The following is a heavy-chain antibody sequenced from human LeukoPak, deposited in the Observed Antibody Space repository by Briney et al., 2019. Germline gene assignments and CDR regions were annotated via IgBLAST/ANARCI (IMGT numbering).Heavy chain of an antibody. CDR3: ARGPTTIGAAGKGAPFH. CDR1: GFTFSGYS. CDR2: ISSGSVYI. Sequence: PGGSLRLSCAASGFTFSGYSMHWVRQAPGQGLKWVSSISSGSVYIYDADSVRGRFTISTDNTKNSLYLQMHSLRVDDTAVYYCARGPTTIGAAGKGAPFHWGQGTLVTVSS. J-gene: IGHJ4*02. V-gene: IGHV3-21*01. D-gene: IGHD6-25*01.